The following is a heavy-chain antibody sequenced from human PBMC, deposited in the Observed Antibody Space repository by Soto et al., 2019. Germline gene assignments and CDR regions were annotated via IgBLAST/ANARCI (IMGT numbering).Heavy chain of an antibody. J-gene: IGHJ4*02. CDR3: ARSVVAAHSFDY. CDR1: GGSFSGYY. CDR2: INRSGST. D-gene: IGHD2-15*01. V-gene: IGHV4-34*01. Sequence: QVQLQQWGAGLLKPSETLSLTCAVYGGSFSGYYWSWIRQPPGKGLEWIGEINRSGSTNYNPSLKSRVSISVDTSKTQFSLKLSSVTAADTAVYYCARSVVAAHSFDYWGQGTLVTVSS.